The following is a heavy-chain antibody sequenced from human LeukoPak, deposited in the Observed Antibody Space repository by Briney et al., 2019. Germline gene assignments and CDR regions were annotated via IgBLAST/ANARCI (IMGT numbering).Heavy chain of an antibody. D-gene: IGHD3-9*01. CDR3: ARVDLSGFDY. V-gene: IGHV3-48*04. CDR1: GFTYSSYS. J-gene: IGHJ4*02. Sequence: GGSLRLSCAASGFTYSSYSMSWVRQTPGKGLELIAYIGTTNSTIYHADSVKGRFTISRDTAKNSLDLQMNSLRAEDTAVYFCARVDLSGFDYWGQGTLVTVSS. CDR2: IGTTNSTI.